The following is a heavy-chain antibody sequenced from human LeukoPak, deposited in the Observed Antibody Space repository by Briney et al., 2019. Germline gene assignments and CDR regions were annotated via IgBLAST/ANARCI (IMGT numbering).Heavy chain of an antibody. V-gene: IGHV4-34*01. CDR3: AGTYYYDSSGYRRHLRAFDY. Sequence: PSETLSLTCAVYGGSFSGYYLSWIRQPPGKGLEWIGEINHSGSTNYNPSLKSRVTISVDTSKNQFSLKLSSVTAADTAVYYCAGTYYYDSSGYRRHLRAFDYWGQGTLVTVSS. CDR2: INHSGST. D-gene: IGHD3-22*01. CDR1: GGSFSGYY. J-gene: IGHJ4*02.